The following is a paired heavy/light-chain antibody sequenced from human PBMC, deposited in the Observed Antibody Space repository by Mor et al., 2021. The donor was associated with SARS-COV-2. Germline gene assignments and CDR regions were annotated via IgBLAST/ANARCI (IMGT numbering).Light chain of an antibody. V-gene: IGKV3-11*01. CDR3: QQRSNWPAIT. CDR2: DAS. CDR1: QSVSSY. Sequence: EIVLTQSPATLSLSPGERATLSCRASQSVSSYLAWYQQKPGQAPRLLIYDASNRATGIPARFSGSGSGTDFTLTISSLEPEDFAVYYCQQRSNWPAITFGQGTRLEIK. J-gene: IGKJ5*01.
Heavy chain of an antibody. V-gene: IGHV3-21*01. CDR1: GFTFSSYS. CDR2: ISSSSSYI. CDR3: ASIFGWDCSGGSCYSYYYGMDV. Sequence: EVQLVESGGGLVKPGGSLRLSCAASGFTFSSYSMNWVRQAPGKGLEWVSSISSSSSYIYYADSVKGRFTISRDNAKNSLYLQMNSLRAEDTAVYYCASIFGWDCSGGSCYSYYYGMDVWGQGTTVTVSS. J-gene: IGHJ6*02. D-gene: IGHD2-15*01.